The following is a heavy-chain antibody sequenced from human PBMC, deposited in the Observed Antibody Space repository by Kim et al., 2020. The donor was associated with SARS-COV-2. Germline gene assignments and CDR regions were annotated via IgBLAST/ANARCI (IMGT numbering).Heavy chain of an antibody. J-gene: IGHJ4*02. D-gene: IGHD2-8*01. Sequence: SRVTISVDTSKHQFSLKLSSVTAADTAVYYCARVWGLKDCTNGVCYNFDYWGQGTLVTVSS. CDR3: ARVWGLKDCTNGVCYNFDY. V-gene: IGHV4-34*01.